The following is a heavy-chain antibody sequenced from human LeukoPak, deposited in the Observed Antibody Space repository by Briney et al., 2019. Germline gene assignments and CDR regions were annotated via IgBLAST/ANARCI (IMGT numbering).Heavy chain of an antibody. J-gene: IGHJ6*02. Sequence: SETLSLTCNVSGASINSYYWSWIRQSPGKGLEWIGYVYKSGTINYKPSLRSRVIISLDTSNNQISLKLKSVTAADTAVYYCARHSLCRGGTCISSYYYGLDIWGQGTTVTVSS. D-gene: IGHD2-15*01. CDR1: GASINSYY. V-gene: IGHV4-59*08. CDR3: ARHSLCRGGTCISSYYYGLDI. CDR2: VYKSGTI.